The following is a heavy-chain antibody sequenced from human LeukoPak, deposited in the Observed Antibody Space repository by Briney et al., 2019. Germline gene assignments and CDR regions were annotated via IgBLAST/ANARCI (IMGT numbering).Heavy chain of an antibody. V-gene: IGHV4-31*03. J-gene: IGHJ5*02. CDR2: IYYSGST. CDR1: GGSISSGGYY. CDR3: ARARTIILTGYSPWFDP. Sequence: PSETLSLTCTVSGGSISSGGYYWSWIRQHPGKGLEWIGYIYYSGSTYYNPSLKSRVTISVDTSKNQFSLKLSSVTAADTAVYYCARARTIILTGYSPWFDPWGQGTLVTVSS. D-gene: IGHD3-9*01.